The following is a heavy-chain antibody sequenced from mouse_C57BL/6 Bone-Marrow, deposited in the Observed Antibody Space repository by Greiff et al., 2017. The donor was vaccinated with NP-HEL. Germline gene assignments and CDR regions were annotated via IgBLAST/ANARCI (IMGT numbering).Heavy chain of an antibody. CDR1: GFNIKDDY. Sequence: VQIQQSGAELVRPGASVKLSCTASGFNIKDDYMHWVKQRPEQGLEWIGWIDPENGDTEYASKFQGKATITADTSSNTAYLQLSSLTSEDTAVYYCTTNWDWFAYWGQGTLVTVSA. J-gene: IGHJ3*01. CDR2: IDPENGDT. CDR3: TTNWDWFAY. V-gene: IGHV14-4*01. D-gene: IGHD4-1*01.